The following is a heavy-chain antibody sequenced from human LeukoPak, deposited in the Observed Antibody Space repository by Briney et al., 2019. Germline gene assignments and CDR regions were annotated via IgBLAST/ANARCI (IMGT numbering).Heavy chain of an antibody. J-gene: IGHJ4*02. CDR1: GFTFDDYA. V-gene: IGHV3-9*01. Sequence: GGSLRLSCAASGFTFDDYAMHWVRQAPGKGLEWVSGISWNSGSIGYADSVKGRFTISRDNAKNSLYLQMNGLRAEDTALYYCAKGRSSSHGDYFDYWGQGTLVTVSS. CDR3: AKGRSSSHGDYFDY. D-gene: IGHD6-13*01. CDR2: ISWNSGSI.